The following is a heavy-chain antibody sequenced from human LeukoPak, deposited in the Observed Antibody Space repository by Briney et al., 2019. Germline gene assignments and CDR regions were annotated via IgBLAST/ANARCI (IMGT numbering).Heavy chain of an antibody. CDR1: GFSFEDYG. CDR3: ARDRESCGGDCYSSNDAFDF. J-gene: IGHJ3*01. D-gene: IGHD2-21*02. Sequence: PGGSLRLSCAASGFSFEDYGMSWVRQAPGKGLEWVSGINWNGGSTGYGGSVKGRFTISRDNAKNCLYLQMNSLRAEDTALYYCARDRESCGGDCYSSNDAFDFWGQGTKVTVSS. V-gene: IGHV3-20*04. CDR2: INWNGGST.